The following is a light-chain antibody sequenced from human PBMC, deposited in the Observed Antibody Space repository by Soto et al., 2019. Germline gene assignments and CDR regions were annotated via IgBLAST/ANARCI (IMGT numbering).Light chain of an antibody. CDR3: QQRRNWPLT. CDR1: QSVSNY. Sequence: EIVMTQSPATLSLSPGDRATLSCRARQSVSNYLAWYQQKPGQAPRLLIYDASDRATGVPARFSGSGSGADFPLTISSLEAEDFAVYYCQQRRNWPLTFGGGTKVEIK. CDR2: DAS. V-gene: IGKV3-11*01. J-gene: IGKJ4*01.